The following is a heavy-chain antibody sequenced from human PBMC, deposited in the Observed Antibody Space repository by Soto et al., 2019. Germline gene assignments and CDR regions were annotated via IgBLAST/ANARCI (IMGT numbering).Heavy chain of an antibody. CDR3: ARWSYLDY. J-gene: IGHJ4*02. CDR1: GFSFGSYA. D-gene: IGHD3-3*01. V-gene: IGHV3-23*01. CDR2: ISGSDGKT. Sequence: GGSLRLSCAASGFSFGSYALSWVRQAPGKGLEWVSTISGSDGKTFYADSVKGRFSISRDTSQSTLYLQMNSLRTDDTAMYYCARWSYLDYWGQGTRVTVSS.